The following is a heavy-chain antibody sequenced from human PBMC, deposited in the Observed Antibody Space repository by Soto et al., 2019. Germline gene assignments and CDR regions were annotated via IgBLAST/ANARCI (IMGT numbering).Heavy chain of an antibody. D-gene: IGHD3-10*01. J-gene: IGHJ4*02. CDR1: GFTFSSYG. Sequence: GGSLRLSCAASGFTFSSYGMHWVRQAPGKGLEWVAVIWYDGSNKYYADSVKGRFTISRDNSKNTLYLQMNSLRAEDTAVYYCARDKFSHYYGSGSYSNWGQGTLVTVSS. CDR3: ARDKFSHYYGSGSYSN. CDR2: IWYDGSNK. V-gene: IGHV3-33*01.